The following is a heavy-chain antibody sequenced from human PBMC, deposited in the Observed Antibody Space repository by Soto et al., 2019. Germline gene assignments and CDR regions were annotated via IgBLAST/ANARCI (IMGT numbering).Heavy chain of an antibody. CDR1: GFTFSDYY. CDR3: ARLPPGQYER. J-gene: IGHJ4*02. V-gene: IGHV3-11*05. Sequence: QVQLVESGGGLVKPGGSLRLSCAASGFTFSDYYMSWIRQAPGKGLEWVSYISSSSSYTNYADSVKGRFTISRDNAKNSLYLQMKSLRAEDTSLYYCARLPPGQYERWGQGTLVTVSS. D-gene: IGHD1-1*01. CDR2: ISSSSSYT.